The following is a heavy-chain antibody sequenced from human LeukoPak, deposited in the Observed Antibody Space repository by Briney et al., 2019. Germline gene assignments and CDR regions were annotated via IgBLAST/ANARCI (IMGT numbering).Heavy chain of an antibody. V-gene: IGHV3-23*01. J-gene: IGHJ4*02. CDR1: GFTFTSYA. D-gene: IGHD2-21*02. CDR2: ISGSGGST. Sequence: AGSLRLSCAASGFTFTSYAMSWVRQAPGKGPEWVSVISGSGGSTYYADSVKGRFTITRDNSENTLYLQMNSLRAEDTAVYSCAKSLGSVVVTANDYWGKETGDSVSS. CDR3: AKSLGSVVVTANDY.